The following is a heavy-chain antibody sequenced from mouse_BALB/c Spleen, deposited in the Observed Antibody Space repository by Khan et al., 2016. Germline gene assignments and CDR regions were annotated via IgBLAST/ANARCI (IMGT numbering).Heavy chain of an antibody. Sequence: QVQLQQPGAELMKPGASVKISCKATGYTFSSYWIEWVKQRPGHGLEWIGEILPGSGSTNYNEKFKGKATFTADTSSNTAYMQLSSLTSEDSAVYYCARLRREDAMDYWGQGTSVTVSS. V-gene: IGHV1-9*01. J-gene: IGHJ4*01. D-gene: IGHD2-12*01. CDR2: ILPGSGST. CDR3: ARLRREDAMDY. CDR1: GYTFSSYW.